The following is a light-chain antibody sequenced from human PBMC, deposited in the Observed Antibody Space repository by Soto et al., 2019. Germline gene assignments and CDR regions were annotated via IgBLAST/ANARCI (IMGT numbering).Light chain of an antibody. CDR3: AAWDDSLSGYV. J-gene: IGLJ1*01. CDR2: SSD. V-gene: IGLV1-47*01. CDR1: SSNIGSHS. Sequence: QAVVTQPPSASGTPGQRVTISCSGSSSNIGSHSVYWYQQFPGAAPKLIIYSSDQRPSGVPDRFSGSKSGSSASLAISGLRSEDEADYSCAAWDDSLSGYVFGAGTKLTVL.